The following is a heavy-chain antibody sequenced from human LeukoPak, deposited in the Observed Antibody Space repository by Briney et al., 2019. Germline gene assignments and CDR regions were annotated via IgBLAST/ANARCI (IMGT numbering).Heavy chain of an antibody. CDR1: GFTFSSYA. Sequence: GGSLRLSCAASGFTFSSYAMHWVRQAPGKGLEWVAVISYDGSNKYYADSVKGRFTISRDNSKNTLYLQMNSLRAEDTAVYHCARGSEITMVRGVLDYWGQGTLVTVSS. D-gene: IGHD3-10*01. J-gene: IGHJ4*02. CDR2: ISYDGSNK. CDR3: ARGSEITMVRGVLDY. V-gene: IGHV3-30-3*01.